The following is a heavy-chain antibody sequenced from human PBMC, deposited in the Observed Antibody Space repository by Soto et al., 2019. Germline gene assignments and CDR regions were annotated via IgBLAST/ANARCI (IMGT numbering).Heavy chain of an antibody. CDR2: INHSGST. V-gene: IGHV4-34*01. Sequence: SETLSLTCAVYGGSFSGYYWSWIRQPPGKGLEWIGEINHSGSTNYNPSLKSRVTISVDTSKNQFSLKLSSVTAADTAVYYCATTSGYDPYYYYMDVWGKGTTVT. CDR1: GGSFSGYY. J-gene: IGHJ6*03. D-gene: IGHD5-12*01. CDR3: ATTSGYDPYYYYMDV.